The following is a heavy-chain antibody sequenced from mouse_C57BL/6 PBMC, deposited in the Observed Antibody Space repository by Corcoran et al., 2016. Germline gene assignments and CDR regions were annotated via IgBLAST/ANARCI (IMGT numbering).Heavy chain of an antibody. CDR3: ARGKGGTGYYAMDY. J-gene: IGHJ4*01. D-gene: IGHD4-1*01. CDR1: GYTFTTYG. V-gene: IGHV9-3*01. Sequence: QIQLVQSGPELKKPGETVKISCKASGYTFTTYGMSWVKQAPGKGLKWMGWINTYSGVPTYADDFKGRFAFSLETSASTAYLQINNLKNEDTATYFCARGKGGTGYYAMDYWGQGTSVTVSS. CDR2: INTYSGVP.